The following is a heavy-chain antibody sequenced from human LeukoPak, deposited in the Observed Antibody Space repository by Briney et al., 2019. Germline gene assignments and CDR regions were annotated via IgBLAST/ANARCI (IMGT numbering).Heavy chain of an antibody. CDR2: IFYTGST. D-gene: IGHD2-15*01. CDR3: ARDTVDESGRGLDV. J-gene: IGHJ6*02. V-gene: IGHV4-31*03. CDR1: GGSIRSGGYY. Sequence: PSETLSLTCTVSGGSIRSGGYYWSWIRQHPGKGLEWIVYIFYTGSTYYNPSLKSRLTISVDTSKNQFSLKVSSVTAADTAVYFCARDTVDESGRGLDVWGQGTTVIVSS.